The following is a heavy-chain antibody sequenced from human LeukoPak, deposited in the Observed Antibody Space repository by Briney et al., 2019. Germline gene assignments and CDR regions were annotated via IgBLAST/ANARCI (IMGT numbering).Heavy chain of an antibody. CDR2: VYYTGST. D-gene: IGHD6-6*01. Sequence: SETLSLTCSVSGGSVSNYYWSWIRQPPGKGLEWIGYVYYTGSTNYNPSLKSRVTMSEDKSKNQFSLRLYSVTVADTAVYYCARHFAYSSSSYFDYWGQGSLVTVSS. CDR3: ARHFAYSSSSYFDY. V-gene: IGHV4-59*08. J-gene: IGHJ4*02. CDR1: GGSVSNYY.